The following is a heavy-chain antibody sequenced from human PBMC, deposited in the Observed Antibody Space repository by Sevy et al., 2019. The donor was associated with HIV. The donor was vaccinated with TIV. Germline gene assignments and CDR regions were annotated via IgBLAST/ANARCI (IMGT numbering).Heavy chain of an antibody. D-gene: IGHD3-10*01. V-gene: IGHV1-69*13. CDR2: IIPIFGTA. CDR1: GGTFSSYA. J-gene: IGHJ6*03. Sequence: ASVKVSCKASGGTFSSYAISWVRQAPGQGLEWMGRIIPIFGTANYAQKFQGRVTITADESTSTAYMELSSLRSEDTAVYYCASRPRGSYYYYYMDVWGKGTTVTVSS. CDR3: ASRPRGSYYYYYMDV.